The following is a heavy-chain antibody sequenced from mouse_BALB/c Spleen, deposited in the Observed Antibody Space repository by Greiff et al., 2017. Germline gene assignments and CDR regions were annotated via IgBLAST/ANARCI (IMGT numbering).Heavy chain of an antibody. CDR2: IYPGSGST. CDR1: GYTFTSYW. D-gene: IGHD2-14*01. V-gene: IGHV1S22*01. Sequence: LQQPGSELVRPGASVKLSCKASGYTFTSYWMHWVKQRPGQGLEWIGNIYPGSGSTNYDEKFKSKATLTVDTSSSTAYMQLSSLTSEDSAVYYCTPYYRYDAFAYGGQGTLVTVSA. CDR3: TPYYRYDAFAY. J-gene: IGHJ3*01.